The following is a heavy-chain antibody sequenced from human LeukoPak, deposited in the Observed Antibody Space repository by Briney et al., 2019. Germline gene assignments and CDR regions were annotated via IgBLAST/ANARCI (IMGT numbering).Heavy chain of an antibody. CDR3: ARHRKGFWSGYYNYYYYYGMDV. Sequence: PSETLSLTCAVYGGSFSGYYWSWIRQPPGKGLEWIGYIYYSGSTNYNPSLKSRVTISVDTSKNQFSLKLSSVTAADTAVYYCARHRKGFWSGYYNYYYYYGMDVWGQGTTVTVSS. CDR1: GGSFSGYY. CDR2: IYYSGST. V-gene: IGHV4-59*08. D-gene: IGHD3-3*01. J-gene: IGHJ6*02.